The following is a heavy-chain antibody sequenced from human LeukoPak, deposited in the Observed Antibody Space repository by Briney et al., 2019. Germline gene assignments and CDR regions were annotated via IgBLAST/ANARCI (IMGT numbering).Heavy chain of an antibody. CDR1: GYTFTGYY. J-gene: IGHJ5*02. CDR2: INANSGGT. Sequence: AASVKVSCKASGYTFTGYYMHWVRQAPGQGLEWMGWINANSGGTKYAQKFQGRVTMTRDTSISTAYMELSSLRSDDTAVYYCARGRLGTWFGELKAWGQGTLVTVSS. D-gene: IGHD3-10*01. CDR3: ARGRLGTWFGELKA. V-gene: IGHV1-2*02.